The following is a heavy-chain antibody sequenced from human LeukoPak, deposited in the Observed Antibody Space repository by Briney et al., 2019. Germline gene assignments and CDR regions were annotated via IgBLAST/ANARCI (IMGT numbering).Heavy chain of an antibody. Sequence: PGRSLRLSCAASGFTFSSYGMHWVRQAPGKGLEWVAVISYDGSNKYYADSVKGRFTISRDNSKNTLYLQMNSLRAEDTAVYYCANRLGYCSGGSCYSAAFDIWGQGTMVTVSS. J-gene: IGHJ3*02. V-gene: IGHV3-30*18. CDR2: ISYDGSNK. D-gene: IGHD2-15*01. CDR3: ANRLGYCSGGSCYSAAFDI. CDR1: GFTFSSYG.